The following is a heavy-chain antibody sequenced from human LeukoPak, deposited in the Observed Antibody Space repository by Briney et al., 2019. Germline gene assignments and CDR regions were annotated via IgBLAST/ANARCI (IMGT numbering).Heavy chain of an antibody. Sequence: GGSLRLSCAASGFTFSSYAMSWVRQAPGKGLEWVSGISWNSSSIGYADSVKGRFTISRDNAKNSLYLQMNSLRAEDTALYYCAKGGYPGVYYYDSSGYFDYWGQGTLVTVSS. V-gene: IGHV3-9*01. CDR3: AKGGYPGVYYYDSSGYFDY. D-gene: IGHD3-22*01. CDR2: ISWNSSSI. J-gene: IGHJ4*02. CDR1: GFTFSSYA.